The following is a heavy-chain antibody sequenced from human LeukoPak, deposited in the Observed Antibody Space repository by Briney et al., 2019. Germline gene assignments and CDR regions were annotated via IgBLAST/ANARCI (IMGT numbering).Heavy chain of an antibody. CDR2: ISSSSSYT. V-gene: IGHV3-11*06. D-gene: IGHD4-17*01. J-gene: IGHJ4*02. CDR3: ARGQAPRTVTRPGY. Sequence: LSLTCAVFGGSLSGHYWSWIRQPPGKGLEWVSYISSSSSYTNYADSVKGRFTISRDNAKNSLYLQMNSLRAEDTAVYYCARGQAPRTVTRPGYWGQGTLVTVSS. CDR1: GGSLSGHY.